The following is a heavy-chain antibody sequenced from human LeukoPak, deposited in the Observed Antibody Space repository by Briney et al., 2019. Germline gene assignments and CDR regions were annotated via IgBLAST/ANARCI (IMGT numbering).Heavy chain of an antibody. CDR3: ARVEGSTWPFDY. Sequence: PSETLSLTCTVSGGSISSGDYYWSWIRQPPGKGLEWIGYIYYTGSTDYNPSLKSRVTMSVDTSKNHFSLKLSSVTAADTAVYYCARVEGSTWPFDYWGQGTLVIVSS. D-gene: IGHD6-13*01. CDR1: GGSISSGDYY. J-gene: IGHJ4*02. V-gene: IGHV4-30-4*08. CDR2: IYYTGST.